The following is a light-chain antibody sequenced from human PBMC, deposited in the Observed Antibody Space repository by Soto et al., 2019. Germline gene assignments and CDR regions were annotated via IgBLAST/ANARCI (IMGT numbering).Light chain of an antibody. J-gene: IGKJ5*01. CDR1: QSVTSSY. V-gene: IGKV3-20*01. CDR2: GAS. CDR3: QQYGSSPT. Sequence: EIVLTQSPGTLSLSPGERATLSCRASQSVTSSYLAWYQQKPGQAPRLLIYGASSRATGIPDRFSGSWSGTGFTLTISRVEPEDFAVYYCQQYGSSPTFGQGTRLEIK.